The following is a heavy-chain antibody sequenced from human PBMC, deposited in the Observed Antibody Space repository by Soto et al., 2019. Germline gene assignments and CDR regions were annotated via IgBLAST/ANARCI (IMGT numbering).Heavy chain of an antibody. CDR1: GFTFSSYS. J-gene: IGHJ4*02. Sequence: GGSLRLSCAASGFTFSSYSMNWVRQAPGKGLEWVSSISSSSSYIYYADSVKGRFTISRDNAKNSLYLQMNSLRAEDTAVYYCARGVGKRYYFDYWGQGTLVTVSS. V-gene: IGHV3-21*01. D-gene: IGHD1-1*01. CDR2: ISSSSSYI. CDR3: ARGVGKRYYFDY.